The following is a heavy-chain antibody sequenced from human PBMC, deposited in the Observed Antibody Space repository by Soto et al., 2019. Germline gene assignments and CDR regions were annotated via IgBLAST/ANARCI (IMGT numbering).Heavy chain of an antibody. J-gene: IGHJ3*02. CDR3: ARSPVGATYAFDI. V-gene: IGHV3-30-3*01. D-gene: IGHD1-26*01. CDR1: GFTFSNYA. Sequence: GGSLRLSCVASGFTFSNYAMHWVRQAPGKGLEWVATISFNGNYKYYADSVRGRFTISRDNFKNTLYVQMNSLRAEDTAVYYCARSPVGATYAFDIWGQGTMVTVSS. CDR2: ISFNGNYK.